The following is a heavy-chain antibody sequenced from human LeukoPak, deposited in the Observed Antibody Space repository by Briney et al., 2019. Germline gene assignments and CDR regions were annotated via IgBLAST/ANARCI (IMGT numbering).Heavy chain of an antibody. J-gene: IGHJ4*02. CDR2: IYYSGST. D-gene: IGHD6-19*01. V-gene: IGHV4-39*01. Sequence: SETLSLTCTVSGGSISSSSYYWGWIRQPPGRGLEWIGSIYYSGSTYYNPSLKSRVTISVDTSKNQFSLKLSSVTAADTAVYYCARHILPRSSGWYYFDYWGQGTLVTVSS. CDR3: ARHILPRSSGWYYFDY. CDR1: GGSISSSSYY.